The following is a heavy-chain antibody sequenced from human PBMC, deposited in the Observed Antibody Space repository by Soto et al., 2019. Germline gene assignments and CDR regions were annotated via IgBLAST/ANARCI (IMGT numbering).Heavy chain of an antibody. CDR2: MYYSGTT. CDR3: ARGRVHYDFWSGYPRPEHYYYMDV. V-gene: IGHV4-39*01. Sequence: SETLSLTCTVSGGSISSSDFYWGWLRQTPGKGLEFIGSMYYSGTTYYNPSLKSRVTISVDTSKNQFTLKLISVTAADTAVYYCARGRVHYDFWSGYPRPEHYYYMDVWGKGTTVTVSS. J-gene: IGHJ6*03. CDR1: GGSISSSDFY. D-gene: IGHD3-3*01.